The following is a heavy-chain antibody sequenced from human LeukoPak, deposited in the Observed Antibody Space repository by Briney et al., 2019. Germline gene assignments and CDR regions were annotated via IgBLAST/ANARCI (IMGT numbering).Heavy chain of an antibody. J-gene: IGHJ4*02. V-gene: IGHV3-23*01. CDR3: AKEYISSTNDY. CDR2: ISGSGGST. Sequence: GGSLRLSCAASGFTFSSYAMSWVRQAPGRGLEWVSGISGSGGSTYYADSVKGRFTISRDNSKNTLYLRMNSLRAEDTAVYYCAKEYISSTNDYWGQGTVVTVSS. D-gene: IGHD3-3*02. CDR1: GFTFSSYA.